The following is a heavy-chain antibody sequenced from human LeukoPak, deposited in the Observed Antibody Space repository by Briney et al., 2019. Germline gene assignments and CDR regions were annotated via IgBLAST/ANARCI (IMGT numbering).Heavy chain of an antibody. D-gene: IGHD2-15*01. V-gene: IGHV3-23*01. CDR3: AKARGYCSGGSCYSGFDY. CDR2: ISGSATTT. CDR1: GFTFSSYA. J-gene: IGHJ4*02. Sequence: GGSLRLSCAASGFTFSSYAMIWLRQPPGKGLEWVSLISGSATTTYYAASVKGWFTISRDNSKNTLYLQMNSLRADDTAVYYCAKARGYCSGGSCYSGFDYWGQGTLVTVSS.